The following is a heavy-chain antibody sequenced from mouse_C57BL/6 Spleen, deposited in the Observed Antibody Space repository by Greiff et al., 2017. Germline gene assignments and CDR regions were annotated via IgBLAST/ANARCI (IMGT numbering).Heavy chain of an antibody. Sequence: VQLQQSGAELVRPGASVTLSCKASGYTFTDYEMHWVKQTPVPGLEWIGAIDPETGGTAYNQKFKGKAILTADKSSSTAYMELRRLTSGDSAVYYCTRHYRGWFAYWGQGTLVTVSA. J-gene: IGHJ3*01. CDR2: IDPETGGT. CDR1: GYTFTDYE. V-gene: IGHV1-15*01. CDR3: TRHYRGWFAY. D-gene: IGHD1-1*01.